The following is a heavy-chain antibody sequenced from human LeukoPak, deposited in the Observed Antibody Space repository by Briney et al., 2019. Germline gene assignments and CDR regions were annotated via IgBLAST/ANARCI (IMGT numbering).Heavy chain of an antibody. CDR3: ARGGSRSYTSCTLDY. Sequence: SETLSLTCTVSGGSINSYYWNWIRQPPGKGLEWIGSIYNSGSTNYNPSLKSRVTISIDTSKNRFSPKLSSVTAADTAVYYCARGGSRSYTSCTLDYWGQGSLVTVSS. CDR2: IYNSGST. D-gene: IGHD2-2*01. J-gene: IGHJ4*02. V-gene: IGHV4-59*01. CDR1: GGSINSYY.